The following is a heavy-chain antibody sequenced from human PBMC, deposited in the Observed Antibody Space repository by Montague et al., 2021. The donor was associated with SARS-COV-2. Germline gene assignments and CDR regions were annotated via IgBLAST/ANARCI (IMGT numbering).Heavy chain of an antibody. CDR1: GASMSSDY. J-gene: IGHJ4*02. V-gene: IGHV4-59*01. CDR3: ARGRGFDWLGLDAYYFDY. D-gene: IGHD3-9*01. Sequence: SETLSLTCTVSGASMSSDYWTWIRQPPGKGLEWSGCTHYGGSTDYNPSLKSRVTISVDTSRTQFSLRLTSMSAADTAVYYCARGRGFDWLGLDAYYFDYWGQGALVAVSS. CDR2: THYGGST.